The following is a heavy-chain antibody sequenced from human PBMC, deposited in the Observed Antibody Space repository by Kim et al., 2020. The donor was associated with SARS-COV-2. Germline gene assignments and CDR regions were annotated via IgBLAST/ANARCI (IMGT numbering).Heavy chain of an antibody. D-gene: IGHD2-15*01. CDR1: GFTFSSYG. J-gene: IGHJ5*02. V-gene: IGHV3-33*06. CDR3: AKGGYCSGGSCYFWNWFDP. CDR2: IWYDGSNK. Sequence: GGSLRLSCAASGFTFSSYGMHWVRQAPGKGLEWVAVIWYDGSNKYYADSVKGRFTISRDNSKNTLYLQMNSLRAEDTAVYYCAKGGYCSGGSCYFWNWFDPWGQGTLVTVSS.